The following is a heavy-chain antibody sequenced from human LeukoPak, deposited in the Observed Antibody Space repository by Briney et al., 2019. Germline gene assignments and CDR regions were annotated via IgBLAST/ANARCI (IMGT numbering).Heavy chain of an antibody. V-gene: IGHV4-34*01. CDR1: TVSLNYYH. Sequence: SETLSLTCAVHTVSLNYYHWGWIRQPPGKGLEWIGEINHSGSTNYNPSLRSRVTISVDTSKNQVSLQPTSVTAADTATKWPVITKIAMTVVGISDGTYTFDMWGQGTTVTVSP. CDR3: VITKIAMTVVGISDGTYTFDM. D-gene: IGHD3-22*01. CDR2: INHSGST. J-gene: IGHJ3*02.